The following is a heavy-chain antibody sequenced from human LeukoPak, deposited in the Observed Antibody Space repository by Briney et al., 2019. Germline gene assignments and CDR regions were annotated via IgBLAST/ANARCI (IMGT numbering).Heavy chain of an antibody. CDR2: IKSKTDGGTT. J-gene: IGHJ4*02. V-gene: IGHV3-15*01. CDR1: GFTFSNAW. D-gene: IGHD3-10*01. CDR3: TTYGSGSYYNSWGRYFDY. Sequence: GGSLRLSCAASGFTFSNAWMSWVRQAPGKGLEWVGRIKSKTDGGTTDYAAPVKGRFTISRDDSKNTLYLQMNSLKTEDTAVYYCTTYGSGSYYNSWGRYFDYWGQGTLVTVSS.